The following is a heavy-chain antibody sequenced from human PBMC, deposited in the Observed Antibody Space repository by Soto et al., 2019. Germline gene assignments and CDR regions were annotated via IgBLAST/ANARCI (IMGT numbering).Heavy chain of an antibody. V-gene: IGHV3-23*01. CDR2: ISNSGDST. Sequence: EVQLLESGGGLVQPGGSLRLSCAASGFTFSTYSMSWVRQAPGKGLEWVSVISNSGDSTYYADSVGGRFTISRDNSXXTLYLQMNSLRAEDRAVFYCARTLRSTGAAGHFDYWGQGTLVTVSS. J-gene: IGHJ4*02. D-gene: IGHD6-13*01. CDR3: ARTLRSTGAAGHFDY. CDR1: GFTFSTYS.